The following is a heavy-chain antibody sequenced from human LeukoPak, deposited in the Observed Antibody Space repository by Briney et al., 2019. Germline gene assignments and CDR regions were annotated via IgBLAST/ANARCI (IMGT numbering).Heavy chain of an antibody. CDR1: VYTFTSYG. CDR2: ISAYNGNT. CDR3: ARLGSSYYDGSGYLTGDYFDY. V-gene: IGHV1-18*01. Sequence: ASVKVSCKASVYTFTSYGISWVRPAPGQGLEWMGWISAYNGNTNYAQKLQGRVTMTTDTSTSTAYMELRSLRSDDTAVYYCARLGSSYYDGSGYLTGDYFDYWGQGTLVTVSS. J-gene: IGHJ4*02. D-gene: IGHD3-22*01.